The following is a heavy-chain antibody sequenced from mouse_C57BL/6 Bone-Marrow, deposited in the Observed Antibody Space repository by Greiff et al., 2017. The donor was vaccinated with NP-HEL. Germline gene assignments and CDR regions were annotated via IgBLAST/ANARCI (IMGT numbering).Heavy chain of an antibody. J-gene: IGHJ4*01. CDR2: FHPYNDDT. D-gene: IGHD1-1*01. CDR3: ERRSNFDYAMDY. CDR1: GYTFTTYP. V-gene: IGHV1-47*01. Sequence: QVQLQQSGAELVKPGASVKMSCKASGYTFTTYPIEWMKQSHGKCLEWIGNFHPYNDDTKYNEKFKGKATLTVEKSSSTVYLDLSRLTSYSSSVLYGERRSNFDYAMDYWGQGTSVTVSS.